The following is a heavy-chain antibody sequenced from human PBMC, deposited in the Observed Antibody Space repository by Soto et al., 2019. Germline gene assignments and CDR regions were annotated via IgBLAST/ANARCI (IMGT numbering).Heavy chain of an antibody. V-gene: IGHV4-4*02. Sequence: QLQESGPGLVKPSGTLSLTCAVSGDSISSSDWWNWVRQPPGKGLEWIGEISESGSPNYNPSLKSRVTISIDRANMVLSLKLDSVTAADTAVYYCAREVSGVQAFDYWGQGTLVTVSS. CDR1: GDSISSSDW. J-gene: IGHJ4*02. D-gene: IGHD2-8*01. CDR2: ISESGSP. CDR3: AREVSGVQAFDY.